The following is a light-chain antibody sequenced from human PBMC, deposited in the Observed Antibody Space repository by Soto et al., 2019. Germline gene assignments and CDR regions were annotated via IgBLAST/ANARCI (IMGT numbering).Light chain of an antibody. J-gene: IGKJ1*01. CDR3: XXXYSXPPWT. CDR1: QSITTY. CDR2: AAS. V-gene: IGKV1-39*01. Sequence: DIWMTQSPSSLSASVGDRVTITCRTSQSITTYLNWYQQKPGKAPKLLIYAASSLQSGVPSRFSGSGSGTDFTLTISSXQPEXXXXYXXXXXYSXPPWTFGQGTKVEIK.